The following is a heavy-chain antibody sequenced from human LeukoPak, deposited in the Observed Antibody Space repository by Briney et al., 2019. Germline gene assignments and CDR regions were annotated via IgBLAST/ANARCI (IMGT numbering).Heavy chain of an antibody. CDR1: GFTFSSYW. V-gene: IGHV3-74*01. Sequence: GGSLRLSCAASGFTFSSYWMHWVRQAPGKRLVWVSRINSDGSSTSYADSVKGRFTISRDNAKNTLYLQMNSLRAEDTAVYYCARDRGYYYGSGGNYWGQGTLVTVSS. J-gene: IGHJ4*02. CDR3: ARDRGYYYGSGGNY. CDR2: INSDGSST. D-gene: IGHD3-10*01.